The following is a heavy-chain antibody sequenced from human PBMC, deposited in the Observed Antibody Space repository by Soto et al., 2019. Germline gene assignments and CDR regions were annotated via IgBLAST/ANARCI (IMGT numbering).Heavy chain of an antibody. CDR1: GGSISSSSYY. Sequence: PSETLSLTCTASGGSISSSSYYWGWIRQPPGKGLEWIGNVYYGGSTYYNPSLKSRVTISVDTSKSQFSLKLSSVTAADTAVYYCARSPRYYDFWSGYPPPDVWGKGTTVTVSS. D-gene: IGHD3-3*01. CDR3: ARSPRYYDFWSGYPPPDV. CDR2: VYYGGST. V-gene: IGHV4-39*01. J-gene: IGHJ6*04.